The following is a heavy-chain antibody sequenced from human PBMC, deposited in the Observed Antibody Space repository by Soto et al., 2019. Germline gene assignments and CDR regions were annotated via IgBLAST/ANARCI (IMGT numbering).Heavy chain of an antibody. J-gene: IGHJ6*02. Sequence: GGSLRLSCAASGFSFSSYAMNWVRQAPGRGLEWVGRTRNKANSYTTEYAASVKGRFTISRDDSKNSLYLQMNSLKTEDTAVYYCARGDLSDYYYYGMDVWGQGTTVTVSS. CDR3: ARGDLSDYYYYGMDV. CDR1: GFSFSSYA. D-gene: IGHD2-21*02. CDR2: TRNKANSYTT. V-gene: IGHV3-72*01.